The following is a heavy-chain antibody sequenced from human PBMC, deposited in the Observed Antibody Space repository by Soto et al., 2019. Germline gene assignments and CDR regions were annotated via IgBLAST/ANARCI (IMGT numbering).Heavy chain of an antibody. CDR2: IIWDGGHA. V-gene: IGHV3-43*01. J-gene: IGHJ6*02. Sequence: PXGALRVSCSAARVTFDDYPMHWVRQAPGXGLDWVSLIIWDGGHAYYSDSVKGRFTISRDNSKNSLYLQMNSLRTEDSGLYYCAKDRAAVTGAYYYYGMDXWGQGSTAPVSS. D-gene: IGHD6-19*01. CDR3: AKDRAAVTGAYYYYGMDX. CDR1: RVTFDDYP.